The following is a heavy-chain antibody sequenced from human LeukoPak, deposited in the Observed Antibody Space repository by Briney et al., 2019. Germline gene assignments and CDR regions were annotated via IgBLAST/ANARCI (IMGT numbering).Heavy chain of an antibody. J-gene: IGHJ6*03. CDR3: ARGNYDFWSGYAPPYYYYYYMDV. D-gene: IGHD3-3*01. V-gene: IGHV1-24*01. CDR2: FDPEDGES. Sequence: ASVKVSCKVSGYTLTELSMHWLRQATGKGLEWMGGFDPEDGESVYAQKFQGRVTMTEDTSTDTAYMELSRLRSDDTAVYYCARGNYDFWSGYAPPYYYYYYMDVWGKGTTVTVSS. CDR1: GYTLTELS.